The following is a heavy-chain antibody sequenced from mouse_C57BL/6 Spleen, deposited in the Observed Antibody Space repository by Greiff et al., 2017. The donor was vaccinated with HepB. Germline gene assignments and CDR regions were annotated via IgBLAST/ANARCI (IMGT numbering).Heavy chain of an antibody. J-gene: IGHJ3*01. V-gene: IGHV1-42*01. CDR2: INPSTGGT. CDR1: GYSFTGYY. CDR3: ASFYYYGPAWFAY. D-gene: IGHD1-1*01. Sequence: VQLKQSGPELVKPGASVKISCKASGYSFTGYYMNWVKQSPEKSLEWIGEINPSTGGTTYNQKFKAKATLTVDKSSSTAYMQLKSLTSEDSAVYYCASFYYYGPAWFAYWGQGTLVTVAA.